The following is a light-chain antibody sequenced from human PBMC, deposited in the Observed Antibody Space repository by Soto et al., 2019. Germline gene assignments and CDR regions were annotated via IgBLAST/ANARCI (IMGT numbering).Light chain of an antibody. CDR2: GAS. Sequence: EIVLTQTPGTLSLSPGERATLSCRASQSVSSSYLAWYQQKPGQDPRLLIYGASSRATGIPDRFSGSGSGTDLTLTISSLELEEFAVYYWQQYGSAPETFGQGTKVEIK. J-gene: IGKJ1*01. V-gene: IGKV3-20*01. CDR1: QSVSSSY. CDR3: QQYGSAPET.